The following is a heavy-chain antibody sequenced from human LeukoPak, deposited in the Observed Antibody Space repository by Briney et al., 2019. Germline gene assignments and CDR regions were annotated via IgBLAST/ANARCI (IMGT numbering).Heavy chain of an antibody. CDR2: IRNDESNK. J-gene: IGHJ4*02. CDR3: TKDYYLHYFDY. V-gene: IGHV3-30*02. Sequence: PGGSLRLSCAASGFTFRNYGMHWVRQSPGKGLEWVAFIRNDESNKYYADSVKGRFPISRENSKNTLYLEMNSLRAEDRAMYYSTKDYYLHYFDYWGQGTLVTVSS. D-gene: IGHD3-22*01. CDR1: GFTFRNYG.